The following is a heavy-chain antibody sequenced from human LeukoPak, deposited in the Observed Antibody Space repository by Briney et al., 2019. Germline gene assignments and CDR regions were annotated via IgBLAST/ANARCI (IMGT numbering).Heavy chain of an antibody. CDR1: GFSVRSHY. CDR2: IHTNANT. Sequence: GGSLRLSCAASGFSVRSHYMTWVRQAPRKGLEWVSSIHTNANTEYADSVKGRFTISRDNSKNTLYLHVDSLRAEDSALYYCARSPPRDILTGFYFYFDSWGQGTLVSVSS. V-gene: IGHV3-53*01. D-gene: IGHD3-9*01. J-gene: IGHJ4*02. CDR3: ARSPPRDILTGFYFYFDS.